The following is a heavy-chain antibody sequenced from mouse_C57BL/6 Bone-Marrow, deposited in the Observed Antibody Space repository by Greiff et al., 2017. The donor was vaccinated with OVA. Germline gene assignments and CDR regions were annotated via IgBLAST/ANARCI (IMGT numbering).Heavy chain of an antibody. Sequence: EVKLEESGPELVKPGASVKIPCKASGYTFTDYNMDWVKQSHGKSLEWIGDINPNNGGTIYNEKFKGKATLTVDKSSSTAYMELRSLTSEDTAVYYCARRDYSNYYYAMDYWGRGTSVTVSS. D-gene: IGHD2-5*01. CDR1: GYTFTDYN. CDR3: ARRDYSNYYYAMDY. V-gene: IGHV1-18*01. J-gene: IGHJ4*01. CDR2: INPNNGGT.